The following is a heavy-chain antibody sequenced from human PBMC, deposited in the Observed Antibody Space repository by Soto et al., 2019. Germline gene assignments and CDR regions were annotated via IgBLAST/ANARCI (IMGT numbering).Heavy chain of an antibody. CDR1: GGTFSSYA. CDR3: AREGGSGNYRYYAMDV. CDR2: IIPIFGTA. D-gene: IGHD3-10*01. Sequence: QVQLVQSGAEVKKPGSSVKVSCKASGGTFSSYAISWVRQAPGQGLEWMGGIIPIFGTANYAQKFQGRVTSTEDESTSTAYMELSSLRSEDTAVYYCAREGGSGNYRYYAMDVWGQGTTVTVSS. J-gene: IGHJ6*02. V-gene: IGHV1-69*12.